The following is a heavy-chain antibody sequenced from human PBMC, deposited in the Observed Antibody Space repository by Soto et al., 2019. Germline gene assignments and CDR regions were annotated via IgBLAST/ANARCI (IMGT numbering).Heavy chain of an antibody. J-gene: IGHJ4*02. CDR1: GYSFTSYW. V-gene: IGHV5-10-1*03. CDR2: IDPSDSYT. Sequence: EVQLVQSGAEVKKPGESLRVSCKGSGYSFTSYWISWVRQMPGKGLEWMGRIDPSDSYTNYSPSFQGHVTISADKSISTAYLQWSSLKASDTAMYYCARQGVGATYDDYWGQGTLVTVSS. D-gene: IGHD1-26*01. CDR3: ARQGVGATYDDY.